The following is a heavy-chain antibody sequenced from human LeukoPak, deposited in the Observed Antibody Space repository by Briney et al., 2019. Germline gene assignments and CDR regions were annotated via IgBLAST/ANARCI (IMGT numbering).Heavy chain of an antibody. CDR3: AHNPLGGSSGYRNWYFDL. CDR1: GGSFSGYY. D-gene: IGHD3-22*01. J-gene: IGHJ2*01. CDR2: INHSGST. Sequence: PSETLSLTCAVYGGSFSGYYWSWIRQPPGKGLEWIGEINHSGSTNYNPSLKSRVTISVDTSKNQFSLKLSSVTAADTAVYYCAHNPLGGSSGYRNWYFDLWGRGTLVTVSS. V-gene: IGHV4-34*01.